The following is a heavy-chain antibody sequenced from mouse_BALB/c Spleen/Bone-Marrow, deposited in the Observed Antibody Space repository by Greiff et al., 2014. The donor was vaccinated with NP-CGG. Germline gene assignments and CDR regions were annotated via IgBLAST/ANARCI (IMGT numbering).Heavy chain of an antibody. CDR1: GYSFTSYY. CDR2: IYPGNVNT. Sequence: VQLQQSGPELVKPGASVRISCKASGYSFTSYYIHWVKQRPGQGLEWIGWIYPGNVNTKYNEKFKGKATLTADKSSSTAYMQLSSLTSEDSAVYFCARGGMITESYAMDYWGQGTSVTVSS. J-gene: IGHJ4*01. CDR3: ARGGMITESYAMDY. D-gene: IGHD2-4*01. V-gene: IGHV1S56*01.